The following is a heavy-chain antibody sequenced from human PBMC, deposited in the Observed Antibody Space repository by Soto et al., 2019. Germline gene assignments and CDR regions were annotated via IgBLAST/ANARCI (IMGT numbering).Heavy chain of an antibody. D-gene: IGHD3-22*01. CDR3: ARSYYYDSSVFDAFDI. Sequence: PGGSLRLSCAASGFTFSSYSMNWVRQAPGKGLEWVSSISSSSSYIYYADSVKGRFTISRDNAKNSLYLQMNSLRAEDTAVYYCARSYYYDSSVFDAFDIWGQGTMVTVSS. V-gene: IGHV3-21*01. CDR1: GFTFSSYS. J-gene: IGHJ3*02. CDR2: ISSSSSYI.